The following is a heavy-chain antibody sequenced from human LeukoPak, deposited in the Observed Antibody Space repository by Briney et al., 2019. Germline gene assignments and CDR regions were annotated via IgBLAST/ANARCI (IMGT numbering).Heavy chain of an antibody. J-gene: IGHJ4*02. CDR2: ISSSGSTI. V-gene: IGHV3-48*04. Sequence: PGGSLRLSCAASGFTFSSYSMNWVRQAPGKGLEWVSYISSSGSTIYYADSVKGRFTISRDNAKNSLYLQMNSLRAEDTAVYYCARDPSPYDPLLEDYWGQGTLVTVSS. CDR1: GFTFSSYS. CDR3: ARDPSPYDPLLEDY. D-gene: IGHD3-22*01.